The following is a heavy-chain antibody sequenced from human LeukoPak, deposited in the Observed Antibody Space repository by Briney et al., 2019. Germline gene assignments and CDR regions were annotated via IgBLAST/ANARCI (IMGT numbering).Heavy chain of an antibody. CDR1: GASIRSYF. CDR3: ARGLVLATDDAFDI. V-gene: IGHV4-59*01. D-gene: IGHD5-12*01. CDR2: AYDNDIS. Sequence: PSETLSLTCSVSGASIRSYFWSWIRQSPGKGLEWIGYAYDNDISNFNPSLESRVTILVDRSKSQFSLKLRSVTAADTAVYYCARGLVLATDDAFDIWGPGTMVTVSS. J-gene: IGHJ3*02.